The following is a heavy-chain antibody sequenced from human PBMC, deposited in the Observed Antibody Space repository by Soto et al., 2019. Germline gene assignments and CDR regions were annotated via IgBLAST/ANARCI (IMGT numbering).Heavy chain of an antibody. V-gene: IGHV2-70*20. Sequence: SGPTLVNPTQTLTLTCTFSGFSLSTNGMCVSWVRQPPGKALEWLALIDWDDDKYYNTSLKTRLTISKDTSENQVVLTMTNMDPVDTATYYCARIAYGTTDNWFDPWGHGTLVTVSS. J-gene: IGHJ5*02. D-gene: IGHD4-17*01. CDR3: ARIAYGTTDNWFDP. CDR1: GFSLSTNGMC. CDR2: IDWDDDK.